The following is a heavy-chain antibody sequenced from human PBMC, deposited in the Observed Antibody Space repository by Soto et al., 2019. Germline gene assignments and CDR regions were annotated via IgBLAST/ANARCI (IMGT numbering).Heavy chain of an antibody. D-gene: IGHD2-15*01. CDR2: ISAYNGNT. J-gene: IGHJ5*02. CDR1: GYTFTSHG. Sequence: ATVKVACKASGYTFTSHGISWVRQAPGQGLEWMGWISAYNGNTNYAQKLQGRVTMTTDTSTSTAYMELRSLRSADTAVYYCALHGGRRNPHTAVAVGLNSVDPWGHRALVTV. CDR3: ALHGGRRNPHTAVAVGLNSVDP. V-gene: IGHV1-18*01.